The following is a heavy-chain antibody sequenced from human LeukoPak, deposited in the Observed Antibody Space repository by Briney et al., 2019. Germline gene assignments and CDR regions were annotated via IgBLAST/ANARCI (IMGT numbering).Heavy chain of an antibody. CDR3: ARASMVRGVHFDY. V-gene: IGHV4-59*01. CDR1: GGSISSYY. J-gene: IGHJ4*02. D-gene: IGHD3-10*01. Sequence: SETLSLTCTVSGGSISSYYWSWIRQPPGKGLECIGYIYYSGSTNYNPSLKSRVTISVDTSKNQFSLKLSSVTAADTAVYYCARASMVRGVHFDYWGQGTLVTVSS. CDR2: IYYSGST.